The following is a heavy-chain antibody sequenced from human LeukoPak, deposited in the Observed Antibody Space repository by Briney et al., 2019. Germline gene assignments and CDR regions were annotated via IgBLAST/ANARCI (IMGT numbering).Heavy chain of an antibody. CDR1: VGTFISYA. J-gene: IGHJ4*02. CDR3: ARDNTN. CDR2: IIPIFGTA. D-gene: IGHD2/OR15-2a*01. Sequence: GASVKVSCKASVGTFISYAISWVRQAPGQGLEWMGGIIPIFGTANYAQKFQTRVTITADESTSTAYMELSSLRSEDTAVYYCARDNTNWGQGTLVTVSS. V-gene: IGHV1-69*13.